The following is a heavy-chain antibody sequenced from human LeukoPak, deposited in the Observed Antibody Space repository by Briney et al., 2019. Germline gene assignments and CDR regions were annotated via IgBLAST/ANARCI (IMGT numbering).Heavy chain of an antibody. Sequence: GGSLRLSCAASGFTFSNYEMNWVRQAPGKGLEWVSYISTSGSTIYYADSVKGRFTISRDNGKSSLYLQMNSLRAEDTAVYYCARDLKTYYYGSGSYLAMDVWGKGTTVTVSS. CDR2: ISTSGSTI. V-gene: IGHV3-48*03. J-gene: IGHJ6*03. D-gene: IGHD3-10*01. CDR3: ARDLKTYYYGSGSYLAMDV. CDR1: GFTFSNYE.